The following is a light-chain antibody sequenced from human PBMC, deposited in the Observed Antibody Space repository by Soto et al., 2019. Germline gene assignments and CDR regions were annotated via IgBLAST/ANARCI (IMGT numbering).Light chain of an antibody. CDR3: QQFNNYPWA. Sequence: ASPLTQSPSSLSASVGDRVTITCRASQGISSALAWYQQKPGKAPKLLIYDASSLESGVPSRFSGSGSGTDFTLTISSLQPEDFATYYCQQFNNYPWAFGQGTKVEIK. V-gene: IGKV1D-13*01. CDR2: DAS. J-gene: IGKJ1*01. CDR1: QGISSA.